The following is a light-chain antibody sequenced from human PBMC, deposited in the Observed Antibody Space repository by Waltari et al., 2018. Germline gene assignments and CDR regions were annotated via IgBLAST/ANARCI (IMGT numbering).Light chain of an antibody. CDR3: MQGTHGLT. V-gene: IGKV2-30*02. Sequence: DVVMTQSPLSMPVTLGQPASISCRSSQSLVHSDGNTYLNWFQQRPGQSPRRLIYKVAKRDYGVPARFSGSELGTDFALKISRVEAEDVGVYYCMQGTHGLTFGPGTKVDIK. CDR1: QSLVHSDGNTY. J-gene: IGKJ3*01. CDR2: KVA.